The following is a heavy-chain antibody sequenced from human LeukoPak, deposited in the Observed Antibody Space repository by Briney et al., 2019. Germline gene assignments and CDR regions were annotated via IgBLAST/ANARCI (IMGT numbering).Heavy chain of an antibody. V-gene: IGHV3-15*01. J-gene: IGHJ5*02. D-gene: IGHD2-2*01. Sequence: PGGSLRLSCAASGIILSSYEMNWVRQAPGKGLEWVGRIKSKTDGGTTDYAAPVKGRFTISRDDSKNTLYLQMNSLKTEDTAVYYCTTHTVVPTWYNWFDPWGQGTLVTVSS. CDR2: IKSKTDGGTT. CDR1: GIILSSYE. CDR3: TTHTVVPTWYNWFDP.